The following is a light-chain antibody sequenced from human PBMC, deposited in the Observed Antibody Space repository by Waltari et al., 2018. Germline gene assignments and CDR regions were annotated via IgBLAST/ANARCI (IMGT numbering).Light chain of an antibody. J-gene: IGKJ2*01. V-gene: IGKV3-15*01. CDR3: QQYYQWPYT. CDR1: QSVRGS. CDR2: GAS. Sequence: EILMTQSPGVLSVSPGERATLSCRASQSVRGSLAWYQQKPGQAPRLLVYGASTRATDIPARFVGSGSGTDFRLTISSLQSEDFAVYYCQQYYQWPYTFGQGTKLAVK.